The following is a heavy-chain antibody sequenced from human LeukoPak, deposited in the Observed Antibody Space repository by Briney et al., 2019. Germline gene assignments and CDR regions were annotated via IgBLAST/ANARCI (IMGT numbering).Heavy chain of an antibody. D-gene: IGHD2-2*01. CDR3: AKDPRSACSTSCYMGDY. CDR1: GFTFSDYA. CDR2: ISHDGRID. J-gene: IGHJ4*02. V-gene: IGHV3-30*04. Sequence: GKSLRLSCAVSGFTFSDYAMPWVRQAPGKGLEWVALISHDGRIDHYADSVKGRFTISRDNSKNTLYLQMNSLRAEDTAVYYCAKDPRSACSTSCYMGDYWGQGTLVTVSS.